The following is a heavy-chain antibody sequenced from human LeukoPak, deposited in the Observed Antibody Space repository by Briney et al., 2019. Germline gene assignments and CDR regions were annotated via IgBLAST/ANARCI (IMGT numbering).Heavy chain of an antibody. J-gene: IGHJ4*02. D-gene: IGHD3-10*01. V-gene: IGHV3-30*18. CDR1: GFSFISYG. Sequence: PGGSLRLSCAASGFSFISYGMHWVRQAPGKGLEWVGVISDDGRRKDYADSVKGRFTISRDTSKNTLYLQMNSLRAEDAAVYYCAKYRGFGDSYDSWGQGTLVTVSS. CDR3: AKYRGFGDSYDS. CDR2: ISDDGRRK.